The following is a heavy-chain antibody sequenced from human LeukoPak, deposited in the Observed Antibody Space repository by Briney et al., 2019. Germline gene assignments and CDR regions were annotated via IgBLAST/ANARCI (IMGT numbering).Heavy chain of an antibody. CDR2: ISSSSSYI. CDR3: ARVSGYSYGTTV. J-gene: IGHJ4*02. V-gene: IGHV3-21*01. Sequence: GGSLRLSCAASGFTFSGYSMNWVRQAPGKGLEWVSSISSSSSYIYYADSVKGRFTISRDNAKNSLYLQMNSLRAEDTAVYYCARVSGYSYGTTVWGQGTLVTVSS. CDR1: GFTFSGYS. D-gene: IGHD5-18*01.